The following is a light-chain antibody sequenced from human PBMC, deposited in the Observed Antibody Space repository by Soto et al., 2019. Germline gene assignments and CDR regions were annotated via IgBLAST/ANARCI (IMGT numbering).Light chain of an antibody. CDR1: SSDVGGYNY. Sequence: QSVLTQPRSVSGSPGKSVTISCTGTSSDVGGYNYVSWYQQHPGKAPKLMIYDVSKRPSGVPDRFSGSKSGNTASLTISGLQAEDEADYYGCSYAGSYTHVFGTGTKVTVL. CDR3: CSYAGSYTHV. V-gene: IGLV2-11*01. CDR2: DVS. J-gene: IGLJ1*01.